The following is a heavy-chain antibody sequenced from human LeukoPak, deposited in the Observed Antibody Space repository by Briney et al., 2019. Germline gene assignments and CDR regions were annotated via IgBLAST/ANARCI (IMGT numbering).Heavy chain of an antibody. CDR2: ISYDGSNK. D-gene: IGHD6-13*01. CDR3: AREVSSRIDFDY. J-gene: IGHJ4*01. Sequence: PGRSLRLSCAASGFTFSSYAMHWVRQAPGKGLEWVAVISYDGSNKYYADSVKGRFTISRDNSKNTLYLQMNSLRAEDTAVYYCAREVSSRIDFDYWGHGTLVTVSS. CDR1: GFTFSSYA. V-gene: IGHV3-30*04.